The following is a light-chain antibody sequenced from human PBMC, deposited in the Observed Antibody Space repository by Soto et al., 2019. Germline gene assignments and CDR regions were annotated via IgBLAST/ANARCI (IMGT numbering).Light chain of an antibody. CDR2: YAS. V-gene: IGKV1-39*01. J-gene: IGKJ5*01. Sequence: DIQMTQSPSSLSASVGYRVTITCQASQDISNYLNWYQQKPGKAPKLLIYYASNLKTGVPSRFSGSGSGTHFTFTISSLQPEDFATYYCQQSHSTPITFGQGTRLEIK. CDR1: QDISNY. CDR3: QQSHSTPIT.